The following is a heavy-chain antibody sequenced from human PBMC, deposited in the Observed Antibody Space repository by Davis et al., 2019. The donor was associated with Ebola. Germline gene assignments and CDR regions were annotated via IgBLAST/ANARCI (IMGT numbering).Heavy chain of an antibody. J-gene: IGHJ3*02. Sequence: PGGSLRLSCAASGFTFSSYWMHWVRQAPGKGLVWVSRINSDGSSTSYADSVKGRFTISRDNSRNTLYLQMNSLRAEDTAVYYCARAITMIVVVAFDIWGQGTMVTVSS. CDR2: INSDGSST. D-gene: IGHD3-22*01. CDR3: ARAITMIVVVAFDI. CDR1: GFTFSSYW. V-gene: IGHV3-74*01.